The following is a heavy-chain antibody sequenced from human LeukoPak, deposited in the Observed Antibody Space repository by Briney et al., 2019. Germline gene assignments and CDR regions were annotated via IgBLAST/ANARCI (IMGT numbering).Heavy chain of an antibody. CDR1: GGSISSGGYS. Sequence: SETLSLTCAVSGGSISSGGYSWSWIRQPPGKGLEWIVYIFLSGGNYYNTSRKSGVTTSVDIAKNQFSLKLSSVTAADPACYFCASGDSVRVWLDYWRERTLVSVPS. D-gene: IGHD6-19*01. V-gene: IGHV4-30-2*01. CDR2: IFLSGGN. CDR3: ASGDSVRVWLDY. J-gene: IGHJ4*02.